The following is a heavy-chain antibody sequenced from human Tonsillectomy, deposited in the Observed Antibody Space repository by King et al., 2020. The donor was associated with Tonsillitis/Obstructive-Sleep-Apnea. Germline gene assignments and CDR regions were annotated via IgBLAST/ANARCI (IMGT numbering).Heavy chain of an antibody. CDR2: IYYSGST. Sequence: VQLQESGPGLVKPSETLSLTCTVSGGSISSYYWSWIRQPPGKGLEWIGYIYYSGSTNYNPSLKSRVTISVDTSKNQFSLKLSSVTAADTAVYYCARVQSYYGDPGGYFDYWGQGTLVTVSS. J-gene: IGHJ4*02. CDR1: GGSISSYY. D-gene: IGHD4-17*01. V-gene: IGHV4-59*01. CDR3: ARVQSYYGDPGGYFDY.